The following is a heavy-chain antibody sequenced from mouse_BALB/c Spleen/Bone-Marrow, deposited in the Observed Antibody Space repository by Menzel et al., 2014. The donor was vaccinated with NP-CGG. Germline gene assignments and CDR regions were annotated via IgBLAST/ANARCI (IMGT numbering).Heavy chain of an antibody. V-gene: IGHV5-6*02. CDR1: GFTFSSYG. CDR3: ARQTYYDYDGYFDY. D-gene: IGHD2-4*01. J-gene: IGHJ2*01. Sequence: EVKVEESGGDLVKPGGSLKLSCAASGFTFSSYGMSWVRQTPDKRLEWVATISSGGSDTYYPDSVKGRFTISRDNAKNTLYLQMSSLKSEDTAMYYCARQTYYDYDGYFDYWGQGTTLTVSS. CDR2: ISSGGSDT.